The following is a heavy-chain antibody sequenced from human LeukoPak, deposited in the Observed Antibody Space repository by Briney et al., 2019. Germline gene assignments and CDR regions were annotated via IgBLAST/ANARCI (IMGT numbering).Heavy chain of an antibody. D-gene: IGHD3-10*01. J-gene: IGHJ5*02. CDR3: AEGVRGVIRAWFDP. Sequence: PGGSLRLSCAASGFTFSSYAMSWVRQAPGKGLEWVSAISGSGGSTYYADSVKGRFTISRDNSKNTLYLQMNSLRAEDTAVYYCAEGVRGVIRAWFDPWGQGTLVTVSS. V-gene: IGHV3-23*01. CDR1: GFTFSSYA. CDR2: ISGSGGST.